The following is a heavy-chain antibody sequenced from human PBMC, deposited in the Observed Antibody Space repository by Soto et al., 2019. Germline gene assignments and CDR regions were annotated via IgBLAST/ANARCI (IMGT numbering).Heavy chain of an antibody. D-gene: IGHD3-10*01. CDR1: GFSFSSYG. J-gene: IGHJ6*02. CDR2: TSYDGNNK. Sequence: QVQLVESGGGVVQPGRSLRLSCAASGFSFSSYGMHWVRQAPGKGLEWVAVTSYDGNNKYYADSVKGRFTISRDNSKNPLYLQMNSLRAEDTAVYYCAKDQGSGGSRGMDVWGQGTTVTVSS. V-gene: IGHV3-30*18. CDR3: AKDQGSGGSRGMDV.